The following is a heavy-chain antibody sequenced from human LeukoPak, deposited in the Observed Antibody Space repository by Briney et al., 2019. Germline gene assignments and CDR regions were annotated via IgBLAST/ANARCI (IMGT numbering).Heavy chain of an antibody. CDR1: GGSVSSGSYY. CDR3: ARAIRSRITIFGVVPAEFDP. CDR2: IYYSGST. Sequence: PSETLSLTCTVSGGSVSSGSYYWSWIRQPPGEGLEWIGYIYYSGSTNYNPSLKSRVTISVDTSKNQFSLKLSSVTAADTAVYYCARAIRSRITIFGVVPAEFDPWGQGTLVTVSS. V-gene: IGHV4-61*01. J-gene: IGHJ5*02. D-gene: IGHD3-3*01.